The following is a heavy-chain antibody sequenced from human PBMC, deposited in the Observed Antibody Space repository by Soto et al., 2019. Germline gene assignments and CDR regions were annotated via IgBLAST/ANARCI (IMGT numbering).Heavy chain of an antibody. V-gene: IGHV6-1*01. CDR3: AMTSGHFDS. Sequence: SQTLSLTCVISGDSVSSNSAAWNWIRRSPSRGLEWLGRTYYRSKWYNEYAVSVKSRIAINPDTSKNQYSLQLNSVTPEDTAVYYCAMTSGHFDSWGQGTLFTVSS. D-gene: IGHD6-19*01. CDR1: GDSVSSNSAA. J-gene: IGHJ4*02. CDR2: TYYRSKWYN.